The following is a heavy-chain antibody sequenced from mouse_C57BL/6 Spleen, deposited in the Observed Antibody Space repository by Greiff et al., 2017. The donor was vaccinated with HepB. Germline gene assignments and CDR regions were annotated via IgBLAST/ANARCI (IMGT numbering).Heavy chain of an antibody. V-gene: IGHV5-17*01. CDR3: APYYGRRESPGPY. Sequence: EVQLLESGGGLVKPGGSLKLSCAASGFTFSDYGMHWVRQAPEKGLEWVAYISSGSSTIYYADTVKGRFTISRDNAKNTLFLQMTSLRSEDTAMYYCAPYYGRRESPGPYWGQGTLVTVSA. D-gene: IGHD1-1*01. J-gene: IGHJ3*01. CDR2: ISSGSSTI. CDR1: GFTFSDYG.